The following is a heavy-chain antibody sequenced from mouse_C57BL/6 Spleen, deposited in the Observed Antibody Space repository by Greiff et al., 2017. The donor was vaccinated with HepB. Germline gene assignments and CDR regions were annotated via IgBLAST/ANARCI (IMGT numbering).Heavy chain of an antibody. CDR3: ARSPSYYVHFDY. D-gene: IGHD1-1*01. CDR1: GFTFTDYY. Sequence: EVQLVESGGGLVQPGGSLSLSCAASGFTFTDYYMSWVRQPPGKALEWLGFIRNKANGYTTEYSASVKGRFTISRDNSQSILYLQMNALRAEDSATYYCARSPSYYVHFDYWGQGTTLTVSS. V-gene: IGHV7-3*01. J-gene: IGHJ2*01. CDR2: IRNKANGYTT.